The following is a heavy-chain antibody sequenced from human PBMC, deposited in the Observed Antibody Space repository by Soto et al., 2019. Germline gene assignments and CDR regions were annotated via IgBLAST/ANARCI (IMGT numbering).Heavy chain of an antibody. D-gene: IGHD3-22*01. CDR1: GGSISSDDYF. J-gene: IGHJ4*02. CDR3: ARLGNYYDSGGFCMGGLDY. CDR2: IYYRGTT. Sequence: QVQLQESGPGLVNPSQTLSLTCTVSGGSISSDDYFWSWIRQHPGKGLEWIGYIYYRGTTYYNPSLKSRASISVDTSKNQFSLKLNSVTAADTAVYYCARLGNYYDSGGFCMGGLDYWGQGTLVTVSS. V-gene: IGHV4-31*03.